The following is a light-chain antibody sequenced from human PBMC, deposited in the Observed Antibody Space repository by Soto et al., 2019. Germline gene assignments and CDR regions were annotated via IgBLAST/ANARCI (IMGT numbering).Light chain of an antibody. CDR3: QQSYSNPKT. CDR2: GAS. Sequence: EIVLTQSPGTLSLSPGERATLSCRASQSVSSSNLAWYYQKPGQAPRLLIFGASSRATGIPDRFSGSGSGTDFTLTISSLQPDDFATYYCQQSYSNPKTFGQGTKVEIK. CDR1: QSVSSSN. J-gene: IGKJ1*01. V-gene: IGKV3-20*01.